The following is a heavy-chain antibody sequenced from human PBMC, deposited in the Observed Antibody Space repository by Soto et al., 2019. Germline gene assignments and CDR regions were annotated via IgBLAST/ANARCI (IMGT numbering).Heavy chain of an antibody. Sequence: VRQAPGQGLEWMGWLNPYSGATTYAPKYQGRITLTRDTSLSTSYMELNGLNSDDTAVYFCATARRGTVSLLAAWGQGTLVTVS. D-gene: IGHD4-4*01. CDR2: LNPYSGAT. V-gene: IGHV1-2*02. J-gene: IGHJ5*01. CDR3: ATARRGTVSLLAA.